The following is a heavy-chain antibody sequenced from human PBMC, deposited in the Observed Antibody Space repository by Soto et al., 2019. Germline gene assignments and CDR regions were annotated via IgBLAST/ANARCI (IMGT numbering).Heavy chain of an antibody. J-gene: IGHJ4*02. CDR2: ISGSGGST. CDR3: AKAHYDSSGYSLALDY. D-gene: IGHD3-22*01. Sequence: AGGSLRLSCAASGFTFSSYAMSWVRQAPGKGLEWVSAISGSGGSTYYADSVKGRFTISRDNSKNTLYLQMNSLRAEDTAVYYCAKAHYDSSGYSLALDYWGQGTLVTVYS. CDR1: GFTFSSYA. V-gene: IGHV3-23*01.